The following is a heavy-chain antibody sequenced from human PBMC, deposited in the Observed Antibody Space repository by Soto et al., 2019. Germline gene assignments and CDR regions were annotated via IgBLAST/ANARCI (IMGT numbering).Heavy chain of an antibody. Sequence: PGESLKISCKGSGYSFTSYLIGWVRQMPGKGLEWMGIIYPGDSDTRYSPSFQGQVTISADKSISTAYLQWSSLKASDTAMYYCARQTSPGWEQLAPNWFDPWGQGTLVTVSS. D-gene: IGHD6-13*01. J-gene: IGHJ5*02. V-gene: IGHV5-51*01. CDR3: ARQTSPGWEQLAPNWFDP. CDR2: IYPGDSDT. CDR1: GYSFTSYL.